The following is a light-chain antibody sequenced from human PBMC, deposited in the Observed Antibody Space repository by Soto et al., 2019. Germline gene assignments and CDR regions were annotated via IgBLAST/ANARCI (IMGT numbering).Light chain of an antibody. Sequence: QSALTQPHSVSGSPGQSVTISCTGTNSDVGRYNSVSWYQQLPGKAPKIMIYEGSKRPSGVSNRFSGSKSGNTASLTISGLQAEDEADYYCCSYAGSSTFVVFGGGTKLTVL. CDR1: NSDVGRYNS. CDR3: CSYAGSSTFVV. CDR2: EGS. J-gene: IGLJ2*01. V-gene: IGLV2-23*03.